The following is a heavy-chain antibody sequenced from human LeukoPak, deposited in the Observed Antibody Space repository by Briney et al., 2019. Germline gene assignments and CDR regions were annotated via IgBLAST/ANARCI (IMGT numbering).Heavy chain of an antibody. V-gene: IGHV4-59*01. CDR2: IYYSGST. CDR3: ARGYGSSWYYFDY. Sequence: SETLSLTCTVSGGSISTYYWSWIRQPPGKGLEWIGYIYYSGSTNHNPSLKSRVTISVDTSKNQFSLRLSSETAADTAVYYCARGYGSSWYYFDYWGQGTLVTVSS. CDR1: GGSISTYY. D-gene: IGHD6-13*01. J-gene: IGHJ4*02.